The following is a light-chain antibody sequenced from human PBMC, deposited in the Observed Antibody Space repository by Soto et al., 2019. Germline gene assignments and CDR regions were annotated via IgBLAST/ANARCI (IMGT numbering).Light chain of an antibody. CDR1: SSNVAINP. CDR2: ETD. Sequence: QSALTQPPSVSGTPGQRVTISCSGSSSNVAINPVNWYQHLPGAAPRLLIYETDRRSSGVPDRFSASKSGTSASLAISGLTSEDEADYYCEAWDENLDGLYVFGTGTKVTVL. V-gene: IGLV1-44*01. J-gene: IGLJ1*01. CDR3: EAWDENLDGLYV.